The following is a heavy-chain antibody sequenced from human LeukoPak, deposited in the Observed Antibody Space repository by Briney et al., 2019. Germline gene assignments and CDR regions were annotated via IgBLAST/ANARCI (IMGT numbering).Heavy chain of an antibody. V-gene: IGHV4-4*07. CDR1: GGSISSYY. D-gene: IGHD2-15*01. CDR3: ASGYCSGGSCYQDAFDI. J-gene: IGHJ3*02. Sequence: SETLSLTCTVSGGSISSYYWSWIRQPAGKGLEWIGRIYTSGSTNYNPSLKSRVTMSVDTSKNQFSLKLSSVTAADTAVYYCASGYCSGGSCYQDAFDIWGQGTMVTVSS. CDR2: IYTSGST.